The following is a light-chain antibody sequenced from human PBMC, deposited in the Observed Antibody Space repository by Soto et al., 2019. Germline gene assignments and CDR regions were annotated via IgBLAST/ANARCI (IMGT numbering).Light chain of an antibody. Sequence: QSALTQPASVSGSPGQSITISCTGTSSDVGGYNYVSWYQQHPGKAPKLIIYEVNNRPSGVSNRFSGSKSGNTASLTISGLQAEDEADYYCSSYATSSTLHVFGTGTKVTV. CDR3: SSYATSSTLHV. CDR2: EVN. CDR1: SSDVGGYNY. V-gene: IGLV2-14*01. J-gene: IGLJ1*01.